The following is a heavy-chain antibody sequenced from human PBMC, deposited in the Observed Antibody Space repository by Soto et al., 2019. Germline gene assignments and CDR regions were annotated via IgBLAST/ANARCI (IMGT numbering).Heavy chain of an antibody. V-gene: IGHV1-18*01. CDR2: ISAYNGNT. CDR1: GYTFTSYG. D-gene: IGHD1-26*01. CDR3: ASGVGDHGHWFDP. J-gene: IGHJ5*02. Sequence: QVQLVQSGAEVKKPGASVKVSCKASGYTFTSYGIRWVRQATGKGLEWMGRISAYNGNTNDAQKLQGRATMTTDTSTSTAYMALRSLISDDTAVYDCASGVGDHGHWFDPWGQGTLVPVSS.